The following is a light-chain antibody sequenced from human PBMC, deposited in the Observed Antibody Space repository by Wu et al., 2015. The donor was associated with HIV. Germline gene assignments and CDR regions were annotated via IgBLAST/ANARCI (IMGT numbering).Light chain of an antibody. CDR3: HQYNTYQET. V-gene: IGKV1-5*03. CDR1: QSITGW. J-gene: IGKJ1*01. Sequence: DIQMTQFPSTLSASVGDRVTITCRASQSITGWLAWFQQKPGKAPKLLIYHASTLETGVPSRFSGSGSGTEFTLTISSLRPDDVATYYCHQYNTYQETFGQGDQGGNQT. CDR2: HAS.